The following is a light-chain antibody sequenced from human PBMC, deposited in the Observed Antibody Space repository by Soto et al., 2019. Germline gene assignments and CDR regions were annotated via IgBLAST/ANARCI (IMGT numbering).Light chain of an antibody. V-gene: IGKV3-15*01. CDR3: QQYKKWPPP. CDR2: GAS. J-gene: IGKJ1*01. Sequence: EIVFTQSAGTLSFCPVEGATLSCRASQSVSSSYIAWYQQRPGQTPSLLIYGASTRATGIPDRFSGSGSGTEFTLTISSLQSEDFAVYYCQQYKKWPPPFGQGTKVDIK. CDR1: QSVSSS.